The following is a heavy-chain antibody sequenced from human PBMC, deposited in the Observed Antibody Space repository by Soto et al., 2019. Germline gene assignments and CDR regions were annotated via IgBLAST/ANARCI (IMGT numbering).Heavy chain of an antibody. CDR3: ARDLFLGYSYRKNYSYYGMDV. CDR2: ISYDGSNK. D-gene: IGHD5-18*01. V-gene: IGHV3-30-3*01. CDR1: GFTFSSYA. Sequence: GGSLRLSCAASGFTFSSYAMHWVRQAPGKGLEWVAVISYDGSNKYYADSVKGRFTISRDNSKNTLYLQMNSLRAEDTAVYYCARDLFLGYSYRKNYSYYGMDVWGKGTTVTVSS. J-gene: IGHJ6*04.